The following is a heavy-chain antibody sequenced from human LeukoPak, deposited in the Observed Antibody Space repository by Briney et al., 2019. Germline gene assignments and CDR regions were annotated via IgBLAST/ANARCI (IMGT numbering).Heavy chain of an antibody. Sequence: SETLSLTCTVSGGSMSSYYWSWIRQPPGKGLEWIGYIYYSGSTKYNPSLESRVTISVDTSKNQFSLKLSSVTAADTAVYYCARHLSDYDYVRGSHRFDYWGQGTLVTVSS. CDR3: ARHLSDYDYVRGSHRFDY. V-gene: IGHV4-59*08. J-gene: IGHJ4*02. D-gene: IGHD3-16*02. CDR2: IYYSGST. CDR1: GGSMSSYY.